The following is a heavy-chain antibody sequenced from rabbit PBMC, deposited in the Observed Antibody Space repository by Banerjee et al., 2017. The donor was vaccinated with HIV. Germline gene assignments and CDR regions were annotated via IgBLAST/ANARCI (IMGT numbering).Heavy chain of an antibody. Sequence: QEQLEESGGDLVKPEGSLTLTCTASGFSFNNKYVMCWVRQAPGKGLEWIACINSNTGNTVYASWVNGRFSISRENTQITVSLQMNSLTAADTATYFCVRDLAGVTGWNFGLWGQGTLVTVS. CDR1: GFSFNNKYV. CDR3: VRDLAGVTGWNFGL. CDR2: INSNTGNT. J-gene: IGHJ3*01. D-gene: IGHD4-1*01. V-gene: IGHV1S45*01.